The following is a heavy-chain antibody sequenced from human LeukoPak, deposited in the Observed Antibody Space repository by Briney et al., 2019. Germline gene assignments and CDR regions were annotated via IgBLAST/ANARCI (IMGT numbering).Heavy chain of an antibody. V-gene: IGHV3-30*04. J-gene: IGHJ4*02. CDR3: ARDLNPGIAVAAPGY. D-gene: IGHD6-19*01. Sequence: GGSLRLSCAASGFTFSSYAMHWVRQAPGKGLEWVAVISYDGSNKYYADSVKGRFTISRDNSKNTLYLQMNSLRAEDTAVYYCARDLNPGIAVAAPGYWGQGTLVTVSS. CDR2: ISYDGSNK. CDR1: GFTFSSYA.